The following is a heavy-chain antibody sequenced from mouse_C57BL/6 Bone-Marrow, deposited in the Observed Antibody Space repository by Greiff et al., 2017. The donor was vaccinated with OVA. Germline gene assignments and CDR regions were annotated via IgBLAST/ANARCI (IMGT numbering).Heavy chain of an antibody. D-gene: IGHD2-2*01. V-gene: IGHV1-19*01. J-gene: IGHJ2*01. Sequence: VQLQQSGPVLVKPGASVKMSCKASGYTFTDYYMNWVKQSHGKSLEWIGVINPYNGGTSYNQKFKGKATLTVDKSSSTADMELSSLTSEDSAVYYCARWGGLRQGFDYWGQGTTLTVSS. CDR2: INPYNGGT. CDR1: GYTFTDYY. CDR3: ARWGGLRQGFDY.